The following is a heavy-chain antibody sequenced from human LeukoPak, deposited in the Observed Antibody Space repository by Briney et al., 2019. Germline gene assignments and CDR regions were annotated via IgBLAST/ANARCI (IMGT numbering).Heavy chain of an antibody. CDR1: GFTFSSYA. CDR3: AKDYDWGIFNYYYYGMDV. V-gene: IGHV3-23*01. CDR2: ISGSGGST. D-gene: IGHD7-27*01. J-gene: IGHJ6*02. Sequence: GGSLRLSCAASGFTFSSYAMSWVRQAPGKGLEWVSAISGSGGSTYYADSVKGRFTISRDNSKNTLYLQMNSLRAEDTAVYYCAKDYDWGIFNYYYYGMDVWGQGTTVTVSS.